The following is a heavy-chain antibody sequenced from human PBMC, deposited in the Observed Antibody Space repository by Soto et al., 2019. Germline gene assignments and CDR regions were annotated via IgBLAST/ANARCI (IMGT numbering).Heavy chain of an antibody. CDR1: GFTFSSYA. V-gene: IGHV3-23*01. D-gene: IGHD2-21*02. J-gene: IGHJ4*02. CDR2: ISGSGGST. CDR3: AKSGAYCSGDCYSYYFDY. Sequence: GGSLRLSCAASGFTFSSYAMSWVRQAPGKGLEWVSAISGSGGSTYYADAMKGRFTISRDNSKNTLYLQMNRLRAEDTAVYYCAKSGAYCSGDCYSYYFDYWGQGTLVTVSS.